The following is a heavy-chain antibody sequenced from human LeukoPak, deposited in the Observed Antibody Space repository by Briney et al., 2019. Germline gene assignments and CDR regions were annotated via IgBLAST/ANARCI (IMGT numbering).Heavy chain of an antibody. Sequence: ASVKASCKASGGTFSSYAISWVRQAPGQGLEWMGGIIPIFGTANYAQKFQGRVTITADESTSTAYMELSSLRSEDTAVYYCARDRSYCSSTSCYGSDDYWGQGTLVTVSS. CDR3: ARDRSYCSSTSCYGSDDY. CDR1: GGTFSSYA. V-gene: IGHV1-69*13. D-gene: IGHD2-2*01. J-gene: IGHJ4*02. CDR2: IIPIFGTA.